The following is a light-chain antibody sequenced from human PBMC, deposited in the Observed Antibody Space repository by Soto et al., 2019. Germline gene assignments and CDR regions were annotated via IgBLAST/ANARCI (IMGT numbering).Light chain of an antibody. CDR1: QSISNW. CDR2: KAS. Sequence: DIQMTQSPSTLSASVGDRVTITCRASQSISNWLAWYQQKPGKAPKLLIYKASTLESGVPSRFSGTGSGTEFTLTIRSLQPDDFATYYFHQFSFSHTFGGGTKVEIK. V-gene: IGKV1-5*03. J-gene: IGKJ4*01. CDR3: HQFSFSHT.